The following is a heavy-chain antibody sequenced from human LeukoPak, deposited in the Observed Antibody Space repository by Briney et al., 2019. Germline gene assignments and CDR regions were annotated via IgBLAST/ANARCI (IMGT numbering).Heavy chain of an antibody. CDR2: ISSDASSK. CDR1: GFTFSSFA. V-gene: IGHV3-30*04. J-gene: IGHJ4*02. D-gene: IGHD4-17*01. CDR3: ARDPYGAYYFDY. Sequence: PGRSLRLSCVGSGFTFSSFAMHWVRLAPGKGLEWVAVISSDASSKYYSDSVKGRFTISRDNSKKTMFLEMTSLRSEDTAVYYCARDPYGAYYFDYWGQGTLVTVSS.